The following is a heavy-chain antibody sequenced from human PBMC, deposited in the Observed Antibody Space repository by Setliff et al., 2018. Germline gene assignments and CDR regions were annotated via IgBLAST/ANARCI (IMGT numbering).Heavy chain of an antibody. CDR1: GGTFSSYA. D-gene: IGHD6-13*01. Sequence: GASVKASCKASGGTFSSYAISWVRQAPGQGLEWLGGIIPIFGTANYAQKFQGRVTITTDESTSTAYMELSSLRSEDTAVYYCAKRGSSSAFDYWGQGTLVTVSS. CDR2: IIPIFGTA. V-gene: IGHV1-69*05. J-gene: IGHJ4*02. CDR3: AKRGSSSAFDY.